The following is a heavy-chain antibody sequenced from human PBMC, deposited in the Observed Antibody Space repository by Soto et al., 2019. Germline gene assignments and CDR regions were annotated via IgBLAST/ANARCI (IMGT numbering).Heavy chain of an antibody. CDR1: RGSITSSSFY. J-gene: IGHJ4*02. CDR3: ASLGSQAAAPEVF. Sequence: QLQLQESGPGLVKPSETLSLTCTVSRGSITSSSFYWGWIRQPPGKGLEWIGTVYYSGKTYYNPPLWSRVSISVDTSKNQFSLRLNSVTAADTAVYYCASLGSQAAAPEVFWGQGTLVIVSS. V-gene: IGHV4-39*01. D-gene: IGHD6-25*01. CDR2: VYYSGKT.